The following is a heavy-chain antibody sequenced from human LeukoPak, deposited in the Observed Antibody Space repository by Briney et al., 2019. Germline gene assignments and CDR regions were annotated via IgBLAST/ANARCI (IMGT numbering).Heavy chain of an antibody. Sequence: GASVKVSCKASGGTFSSYAISWVRQAPGQGLEWMGGIIPIFGTANYAQKFQGRVTITADESTSTAYMELSSLRSEDTAVYYCAREEYYDSSTRPFDYWGQGTLVTVSS. CDR3: AREEYYDSSTRPFDY. V-gene: IGHV1-69*13. CDR1: GGTFSSYA. J-gene: IGHJ4*02. CDR2: IIPIFGTA. D-gene: IGHD3-22*01.